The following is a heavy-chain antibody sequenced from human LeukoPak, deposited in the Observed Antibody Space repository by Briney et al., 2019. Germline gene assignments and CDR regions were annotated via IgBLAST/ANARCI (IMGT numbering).Heavy chain of an antibody. V-gene: IGHV3-74*01. CDR3: ARGGTYYDILTG. D-gene: IGHD3-9*01. Sequence: PGGSLRLSCAASGFTFSSYWMHWVRQAPGKGLVWVSVINSDGSRTTYADSVKGRFTISRDNAKNTLYLQMNSLRAEDTAVYYCARGGTYYDILTGWGQGTLVTVSS. J-gene: IGHJ4*02. CDR1: GFTFSSYW. CDR2: INSDGSRT.